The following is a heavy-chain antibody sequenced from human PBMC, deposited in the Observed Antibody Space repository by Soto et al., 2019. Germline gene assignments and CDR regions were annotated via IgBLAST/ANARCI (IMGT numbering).Heavy chain of an antibody. Sequence: PSETLSLTCTVSGGSISSGGYYWSWIRQHPGKGLEWIGYIYYSGSTYYNPSLKSRVTISVDTSKNQFSLKLSSVTAADTAVYYCARGAQYYYDSRGFLDFSGQGTLVPVSS. D-gene: IGHD3-22*01. J-gene: IGHJ4*02. CDR1: GGSISSGGYY. V-gene: IGHV4-31*03. CDR3: ARGAQYYYDSRGFLDF. CDR2: IYYSGST.